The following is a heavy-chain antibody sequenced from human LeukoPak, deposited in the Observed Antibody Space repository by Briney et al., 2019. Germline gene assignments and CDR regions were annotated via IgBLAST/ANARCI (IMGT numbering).Heavy chain of an antibody. Sequence: PSQTLSLTCTVSGGSISSGDYYWSWIRQPPGKGLEWIGYIYYSGSTYYNPSLKSRVTISVDTSKNQFYLKLSSVTAADTAVYYCARALEDIVVVPAAVWFDPWGQGTLVTVSS. J-gene: IGHJ5*02. CDR1: GGSISSGDYY. CDR2: IYYSGST. D-gene: IGHD2-2*01. CDR3: ARALEDIVVVPAAVWFDP. V-gene: IGHV4-30-4*01.